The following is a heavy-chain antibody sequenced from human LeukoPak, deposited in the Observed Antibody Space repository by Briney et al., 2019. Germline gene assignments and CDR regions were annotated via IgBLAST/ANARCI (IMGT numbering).Heavy chain of an antibody. CDR3: AGEALYYYDSSGYYSYYFDY. CDR2: IIPIFGTA. V-gene: IGHV1-69*13. CDR1: GGTFSSYA. D-gene: IGHD3-22*01. J-gene: IGHJ4*02. Sequence: ASVKVSCKASGGTFSSYAISWVRQAPGQGLEWMGGIIPIFGTANYAQKFQGRVTITADESTSTAYMELSSLRSEDTAVYYCAGEALYYYDSSGYYSYYFDYWGQGTLVTVSS.